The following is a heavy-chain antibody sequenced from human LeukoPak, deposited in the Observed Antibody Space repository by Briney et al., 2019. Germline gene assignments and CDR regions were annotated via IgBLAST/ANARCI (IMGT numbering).Heavy chain of an antibody. Sequence: SVKVSCKASGGTFSSYAISWVRQAPGQGLEWMGGIIPILGTANYAQKFQGRVTITADESTSTAYMELSSLRSEDTAVYYCACGNSEDYYYGMDVWGQGTTVTVSS. V-gene: IGHV1-69*13. J-gene: IGHJ6*02. CDR2: IIPILGTA. D-gene: IGHD4-23*01. CDR3: ACGNSEDYYYGMDV. CDR1: GGTFSSYA.